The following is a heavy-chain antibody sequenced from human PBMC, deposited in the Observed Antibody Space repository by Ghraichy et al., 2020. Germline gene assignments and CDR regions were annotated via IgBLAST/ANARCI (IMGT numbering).Heavy chain of an antibody. Sequence: GESLRLSCAASGFTLSDYWMNWVRQAPGKGPEWVAIIKQDGSEKHYVDSVEGRFTISRDNAENSLHLQMNSLRVEDTAVYYCARSSGWVIDYWGQGNLVTVSS. V-gene: IGHV3-7*01. CDR2: IKQDGSEK. CDR3: ARSSGWVIDY. J-gene: IGHJ4*02. D-gene: IGHD2-21*01. CDR1: GFTLSDYW.